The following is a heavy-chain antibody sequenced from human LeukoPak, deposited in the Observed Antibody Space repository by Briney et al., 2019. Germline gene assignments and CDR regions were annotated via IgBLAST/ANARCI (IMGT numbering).Heavy chain of an antibody. D-gene: IGHD6-6*01. CDR1: GYTFTSYG. CDR2: INPTGGST. CDR3: ARTAARRFDY. Sequence: ASVKVSCKASGYTFTSYGISWVRQAPGQGLEWMGIINPTGGSTTYAQKFQGRVTMTRDTSTSTVYMELSSLRSDDTAVYYCARTAARRFDYWSQGTLVTVSS. J-gene: IGHJ4*02. V-gene: IGHV1-46*01.